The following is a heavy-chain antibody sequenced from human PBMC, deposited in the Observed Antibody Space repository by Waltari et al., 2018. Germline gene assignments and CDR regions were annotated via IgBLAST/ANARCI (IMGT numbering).Heavy chain of an antibody. CDR2: VDPEDGET. D-gene: IGHD2-15*01. CDR3: ATQPLVVVAATEYYFDY. J-gene: IGHJ4*02. Sequence: QVQLVQSGAEVKKPGASVKVSCKVSGYTLTELSMHWVRPAPGKGLEWMGGVDPEDGETIYAQKFQGRVTMTEDTSTDTAYMELSSLRSEDTAVYYCATQPLVVVAATEYYFDYWGQGTLVTVSS. CDR1: GYTLTELS. V-gene: IGHV1-24*01.